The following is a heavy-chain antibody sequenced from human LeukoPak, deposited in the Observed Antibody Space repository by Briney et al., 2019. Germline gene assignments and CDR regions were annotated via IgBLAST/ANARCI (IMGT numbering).Heavy chain of an antibody. CDR1: GGSINSFY. J-gene: IGHJ3*02. CDR3: ARRAPHTFPGAFDI. D-gene: IGHD2-21*01. V-gene: IGHV4-59*12. Sequence: SETLSLTCIVSGGSINSFYWSWIRQSPGKGLEWIGSIYYSGSTNYNPSLKSRVTISVDTSKNQFSLKLSSVTAADTAVYYCARRAPHTFPGAFDIWGQGTMVTVSS. CDR2: IYYSGST.